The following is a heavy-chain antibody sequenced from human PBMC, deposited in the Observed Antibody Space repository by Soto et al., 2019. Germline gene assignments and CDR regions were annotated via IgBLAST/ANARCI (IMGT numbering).Heavy chain of an antibody. CDR1: GFTFSGYG. V-gene: IGHV3-30*03. D-gene: IGHD1-26*01. CDR2: VSYDGSNK. J-gene: IGHJ2*01. CDR3: AGDGLGGALSGYWYFDL. Sequence: QVQLVESGGGVVRPGRSLRLSCAASGFTFSGYGMHWVRQVPGKGLEWVAVVSYDGSNKYYADSVKGRFTISRDNSKNTLYLQMNSLRAEDTAVYYCAGDGLGGALSGYWYFDLWGRGTLVTVSS.